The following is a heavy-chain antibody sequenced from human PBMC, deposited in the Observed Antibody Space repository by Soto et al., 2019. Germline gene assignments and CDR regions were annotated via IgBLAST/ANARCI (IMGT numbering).Heavy chain of an antibody. J-gene: IGHJ6*02. V-gene: IGHV1-69*12. Sequence: QVQLVQSGAEVKKPGSSVKVSCKASGGTFSSYAISWVRQAPGQGLEWMGGIIPIFGTANYAQKFQGRVTITADEFTSTAYMELSSLRSEDTAVYYCALKWLPGRRYYYGMDVWGQGTTVTVSS. CDR1: GGTFSSYA. CDR2: IIPIFGTA. CDR3: ALKWLPGRRYYYGMDV. D-gene: IGHD3-22*01.